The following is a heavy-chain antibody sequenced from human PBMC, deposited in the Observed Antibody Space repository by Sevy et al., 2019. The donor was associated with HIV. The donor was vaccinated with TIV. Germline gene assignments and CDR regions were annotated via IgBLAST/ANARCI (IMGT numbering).Heavy chain of an antibody. CDR3: ARGGRIRYCSSTSCYTRDPFDY. V-gene: IGHV4-34*01. Sequence: SETLSLTCAVYGGSFSGYYWSWIRQPPGKGLEWIGEINHSGSTNYNPSLKSRVTISVDTSKNQFSLKLSSVTAADTAVYYCARGGRIRYCSSTSCYTRDPFDYWGQGTLVTVSS. CDR2: INHSGST. D-gene: IGHD2-2*02. CDR1: GGSFSGYY. J-gene: IGHJ4*02.